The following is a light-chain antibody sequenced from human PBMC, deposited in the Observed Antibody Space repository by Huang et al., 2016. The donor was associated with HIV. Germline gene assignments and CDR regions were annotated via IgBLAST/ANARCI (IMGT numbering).Light chain of an antibody. CDR1: QDISIW. V-gene: IGKV1-12*01. Sequence: DIQKTQSPSSVSASEGDTVTITCRASQDISIWLAWYQQKPREAPTLLIHSASILVSGVPSMFSGSGSGTNFSLTINGLRPDDFSTYYCLQADISPRSFGQGTRL. CDR2: SAS. CDR3: LQADISPRS. J-gene: IGKJ5*01.